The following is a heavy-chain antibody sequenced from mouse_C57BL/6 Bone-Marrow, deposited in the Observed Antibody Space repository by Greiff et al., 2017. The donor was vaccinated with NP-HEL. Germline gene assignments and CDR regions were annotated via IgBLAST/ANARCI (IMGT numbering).Heavy chain of an antibody. Sequence: VQLQQSGPVLVKPGASVKMSCKASGYTFTDYYMNWVTQSHGKSLEWIGVINPYNGGTSYNQKFKGKATLTVDKSSSTAYMELNSLTSEDSAVYYCAPHYYGSSYGYFDYWGQGTTLTVSS. CDR3: APHYYGSSYGYFDY. V-gene: IGHV1-19*01. J-gene: IGHJ2*01. CDR1: GYTFTDYY. D-gene: IGHD1-1*01. CDR2: INPYNGGT.